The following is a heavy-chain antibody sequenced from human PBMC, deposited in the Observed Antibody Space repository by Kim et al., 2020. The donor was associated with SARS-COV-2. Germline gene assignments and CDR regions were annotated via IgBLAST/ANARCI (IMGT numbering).Heavy chain of an antibody. V-gene: IGHV1-2*06. CDR3: ARQIEDSSGYYDFDY. CDR2: INPNSGGT. J-gene: IGHJ4*02. D-gene: IGHD3-22*01. CDR1: GYTFTGYY. Sequence: ASVKVSCKASGYTFTGYYMHWVRQAPGQGLEWMGRINPNSGGTNYAQKFQGRVTMTRDTSISTAYMELSRLRSDDTAVYYCARQIEDSSGYYDFDYWGQGTLVTVSS.